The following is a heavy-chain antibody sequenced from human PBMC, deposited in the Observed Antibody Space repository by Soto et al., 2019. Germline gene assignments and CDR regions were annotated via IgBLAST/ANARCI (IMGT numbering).Heavy chain of an antibody. CDR3: AREGDYIWGTYRFDY. Sequence: QVQLQQSGPGLVKPSQTLSLTCAISGDSVSSNSAAWYWIRQSPSRGLEWLGRTYYRSKWYNDYAVSGKSRITINPDTSKSQFSLQLNSVAPEDTAVYYCAREGDYIWGTYRFDYWCQGPLVTVSS. V-gene: IGHV6-1*01. J-gene: IGHJ4*02. CDR1: GDSVSSNSAA. D-gene: IGHD3-16*02. CDR2: TYYRSKWYN.